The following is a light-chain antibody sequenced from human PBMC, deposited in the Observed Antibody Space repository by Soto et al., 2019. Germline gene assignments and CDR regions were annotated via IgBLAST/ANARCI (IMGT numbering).Light chain of an antibody. J-gene: IGKJ2*01. CDR1: QGISSY. CDR2: AAA. Sequence: AIRMTQSPSSFSASTGDRVTITCRASQGISSYLAWYQQKPGKAPKLLIYAAATLQRGAPSRFSASGSGTDFTLTINRLQSEDFATYYCQQYLSYPYTFVQGTKLEI. CDR3: QQYLSYPYT. V-gene: IGKV1-8*01.